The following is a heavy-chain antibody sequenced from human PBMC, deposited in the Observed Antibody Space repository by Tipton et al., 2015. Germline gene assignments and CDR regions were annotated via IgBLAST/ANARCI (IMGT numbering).Heavy chain of an antibody. CDR1: GGSISSYY. D-gene: IGHD2-2*01. V-gene: IGHV4-59*08. Sequence: TLSLTCTVSGGSISSYYWSWIRQPPGKGLEWIGFIYYSGNTKYNPSLKSRVTISVDTSKSQFSLRLSSVTAADTAVYYCAAHCISTSCYYWFDPWGQGTLVTVSS. CDR2: IYYSGNT. CDR3: AAHCISTSCYYWFDP. J-gene: IGHJ5*02.